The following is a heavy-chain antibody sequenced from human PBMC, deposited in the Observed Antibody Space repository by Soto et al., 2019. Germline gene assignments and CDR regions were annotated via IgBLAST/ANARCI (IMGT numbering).Heavy chain of an antibody. CDR1: SGSISSSNW. Sequence: QVQLQESGPGLVKPSGTLSLTCAVSSGSISSSNWWSWVRQPPGKGLEWIGEIYHSGSTNYNPSLKLRVTIAGDKSKNLSYLKPGSVAGADTAVYYCAIGGTSCYRGVAFDIWGRGTMVTVSS. D-gene: IGHD2-2*01. V-gene: IGHV4-4*02. CDR3: AIGGTSCYRGVAFDI. CDR2: IYHSGST. J-gene: IGHJ3*02.